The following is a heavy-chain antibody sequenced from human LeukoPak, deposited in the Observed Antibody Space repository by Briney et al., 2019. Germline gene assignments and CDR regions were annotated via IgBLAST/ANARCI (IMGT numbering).Heavy chain of an antibody. CDR1: GYTFTSYD. CDR2: MNPNSGNT. V-gene: IGHV1-8*01. D-gene: IGHD6-13*01. Sequence: GASVKVSCKASGYTFTSYDINWVRQATGQGLEWMGWMNPNSGNTDYAQKFQGRVTMTRNTSISTAYMELSSLRSGDTAVYYCARDSSSWSYWSDPWGQGTLVTVSS. J-gene: IGHJ5*02. CDR3: ARDSSSWSYWSDP.